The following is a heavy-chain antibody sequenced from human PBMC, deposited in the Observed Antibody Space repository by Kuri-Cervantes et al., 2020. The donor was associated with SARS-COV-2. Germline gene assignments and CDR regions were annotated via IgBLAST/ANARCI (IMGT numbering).Heavy chain of an antibody. V-gene: IGHV4-39*01. CDR1: GGSITLSSSF. CDR3: ARLPLLDLSGYSPAGYPWFDP. J-gene: IGHJ5*02. D-gene: IGHD5-12*01. CDR2: VHYNGNT. Sequence: SETLSLTCTVSGGSITLSSSFWGWIRQPPGKGLEWIGSVHYNGNTYHNPSLKSRLTISVDTSKNQFSLNLSSVTAADTAVYYCARLPLLDLSGYSPAGYPWFDPWGLGTLVTVSS.